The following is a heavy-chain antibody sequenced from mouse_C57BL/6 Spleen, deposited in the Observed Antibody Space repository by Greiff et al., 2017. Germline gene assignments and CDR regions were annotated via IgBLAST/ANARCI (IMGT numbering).Heavy chain of an antibody. J-gene: IGHJ1*03. CDR2: ISSGGSYT. D-gene: IGHD3-3*01. V-gene: IGHV5-6*02. CDR3: ARRGGRGYFDV. CDR1: GLTFSSYG. Sequence: EVKLVESGGDLVKPGGSLKLSCAASGLTFSSYGMSWVRQTPDKRLEWVATISSGGSYTYYPDSVKGRFTISRDNAKNTLYLQMSSLKSEDTAMYYCARRGGRGYFDVWGTGTTVTVSS.